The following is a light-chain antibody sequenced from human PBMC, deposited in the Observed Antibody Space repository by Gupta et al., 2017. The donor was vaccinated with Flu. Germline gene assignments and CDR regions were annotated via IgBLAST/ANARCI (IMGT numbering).Light chain of an antibody. CDR3: ASYTTSSHVV. J-gene: IGLJ2*01. V-gene: IGLV2-14*01. CDR1: SSDVGGYNY. CDR2: EVT. Sequence: QSALTQPASVSGSPGQSITISCTGTSSDVGGYNYVSWYQQHPGKAPKRIIYEVTNRPSGVSNRFSGSKSGNAASLTISGLQAEDEADYYCASYTTSSHVVFGGGTKLTVL.